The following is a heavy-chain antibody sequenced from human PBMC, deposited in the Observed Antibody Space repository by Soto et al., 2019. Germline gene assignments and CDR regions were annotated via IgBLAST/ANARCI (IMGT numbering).Heavy chain of an antibody. Sequence: QVQLQESGPGLVKPSETLSLTCTVSGGSVSSGSYYWSWIRQPPGQGLEWIGYIYYSGSTNYNPSLKSRVTLSVDPSKNQFSLKLRSVTAADTAAYYCARGALRVATSRVGWFDPWRQGTLVTGSS. J-gene: IGHJ5*02. V-gene: IGHV4-61*01. CDR3: ARGALRVATSRVGWFDP. CDR2: IYYSGST. CDR1: GGSVSSGSYY. D-gene: IGHD1-26*01.